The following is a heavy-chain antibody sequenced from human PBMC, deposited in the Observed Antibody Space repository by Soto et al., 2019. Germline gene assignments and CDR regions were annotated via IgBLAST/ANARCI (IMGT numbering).Heavy chain of an antibody. D-gene: IGHD2-2*01. Sequence: GGSLRLSCAASGFTFSSYAMIWVRQAPGKGLEWVSAIGGSGGSTYYADSVKGRFTISRDNSKNTLYLQMNSLRAEDTAVYYCAKLIVVVPAAHDYWGQGTLVTVSS. V-gene: IGHV3-23*01. CDR2: IGGSGGST. J-gene: IGHJ4*02. CDR1: GFTFSSYA. CDR3: AKLIVVVPAAHDY.